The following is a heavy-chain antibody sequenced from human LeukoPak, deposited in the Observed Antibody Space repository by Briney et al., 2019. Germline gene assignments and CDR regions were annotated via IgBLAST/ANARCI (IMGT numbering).Heavy chain of an antibody. CDR1: GYTFTGYY. CDR3: ARALDYDSSGYYYYYYYMDV. J-gene: IGHJ6*03. Sequence: GASVKVSCKASGYTFTGYYMHWVRQAPGQGLEWMGIINPSGGSTSYAQKLQGRVTMTTDTSTSTAYMELRSLRSDDTAVYYCARALDYDSSGYYYYYYYMDVWGKGTTATISS. D-gene: IGHD3-22*01. CDR2: INPSGGST. V-gene: IGHV1-46*01.